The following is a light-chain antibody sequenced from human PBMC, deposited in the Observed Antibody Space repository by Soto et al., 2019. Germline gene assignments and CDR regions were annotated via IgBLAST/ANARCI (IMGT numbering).Light chain of an antibody. CDR3: QEYYSFPGT. J-gene: IGKJ1*01. Sequence: DIQMTQSPSTLSASVGDRVTITCRASQGISRWLAWYQQKPGKAPMLLIYDASTLESGVPSRFSGSGSGTEFSLSISSLQPDNFATLYCQEYYSFPGTFGQGIKVEIK. V-gene: IGKV1-5*01. CDR2: DAS. CDR1: QGISRW.